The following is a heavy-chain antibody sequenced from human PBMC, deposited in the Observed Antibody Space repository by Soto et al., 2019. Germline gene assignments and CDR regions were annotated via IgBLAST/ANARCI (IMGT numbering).Heavy chain of an antibody. CDR3: ARVLNLYSSGWYDWSFDL. CDR2: INAGNGNT. Sequence: QVQLVQSGAEEKKPGASVKVSCKASGYTFTSYAMHWVRQAPGQRLEWMGWINAGNGNTKYSQKFQGRVTITRDTSASTAYMELSSLRSEDTAVYYCARVLNLYSSGWYDWSFDLWGRGTLVTVSS. V-gene: IGHV1-3*05. CDR1: GYTFTSYA. D-gene: IGHD6-19*01. J-gene: IGHJ2*01.